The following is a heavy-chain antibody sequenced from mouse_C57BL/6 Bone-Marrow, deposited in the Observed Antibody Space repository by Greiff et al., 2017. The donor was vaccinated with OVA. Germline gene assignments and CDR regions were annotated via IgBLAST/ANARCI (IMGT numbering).Heavy chain of an antibody. CDR2: IYPRDGST. D-gene: IGHD1-1*01. CDR1: GYTFTSYD. Sequence: QVQLQQSGPELVKPGASVKLSCKASGYTFTSYDINWVKQRPGQGLEWIGWIYPRDGSTKYNEKFKGKATLTVDTSSSTAYMELHSLTSEDSAVYYCATSYYYGSSYFDYWGQGTTLTVSS. J-gene: IGHJ2*01. CDR3: ATSYYYGSSYFDY. V-gene: IGHV1-85*01.